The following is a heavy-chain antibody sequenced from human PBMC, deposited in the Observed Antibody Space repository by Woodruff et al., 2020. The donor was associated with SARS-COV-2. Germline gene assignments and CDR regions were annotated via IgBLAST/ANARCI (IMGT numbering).Heavy chain of an antibody. CDR2: GTT. V-gene: IGHV3-49*02. J-gene: IGHJ3*02. D-gene: IGHD2-21*02. Sequence: GTTEYAASVKGRFTISRDDSKSIAYLQMNSLKTEDTAVYYCTRVPEDCGGDCYWRTFDIWGQGTMVTVSS. CDR3: TRVPEDCGGDCYWRTFDI.